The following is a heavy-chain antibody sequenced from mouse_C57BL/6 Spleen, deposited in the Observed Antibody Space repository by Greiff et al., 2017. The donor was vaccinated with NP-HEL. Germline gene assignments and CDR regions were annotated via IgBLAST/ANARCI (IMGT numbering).Heavy chain of an antibody. D-gene: IGHD1-1*01. V-gene: IGHV5-4*01. CDR1: GFTFSSYA. J-gene: IGHJ1*03. CDR2: ISDGGSYT. Sequence: EVQLVESGGGLVKPGGSLKLSCAASGFTFSSYAMSWVRQTPEKRLEWVATISDGGSYTYYPDNVKGRFTLSRDNAKNNLYLQMSHLKAEETAMYYCAREFRYYGSSRYWYFDVWGTGTTVTVSS. CDR3: AREFRYYGSSRYWYFDV.